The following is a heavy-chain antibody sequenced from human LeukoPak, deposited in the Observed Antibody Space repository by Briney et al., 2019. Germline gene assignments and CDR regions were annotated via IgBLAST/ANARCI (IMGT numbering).Heavy chain of an antibody. D-gene: IGHD2-2*01. J-gene: IGHJ4*02. Sequence: GGSLRLSCAASGFTFSSYGMHWVRQAPGKGLEWVAFIRYDGSNKYYADSVKGRFTISRDNSKNTLYLQMNSLRAEDTAVYYCAKDGPIVVVPAAILYFDYWGQGTLVTVSS. V-gene: IGHV3-30*02. CDR3: AKDGPIVVVPAAILYFDY. CDR1: GFTFSSYG. CDR2: IRYDGSNK.